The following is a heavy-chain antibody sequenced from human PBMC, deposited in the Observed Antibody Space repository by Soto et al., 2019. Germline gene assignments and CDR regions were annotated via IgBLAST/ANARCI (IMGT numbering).Heavy chain of an antibody. D-gene: IGHD3-22*01. V-gene: IGHV3-7*05. Sequence: EVQLVESGGGLVQPGGSLRLSCGASGFTFSRFWMSWVRQAPGKGLEWVANIKEDGSDKNYVDSVKGRFTISRDNAKNSLYLQMNILRAEDTAVYYCARDHTYYYESSGYYGAFDMWGQGTRVTVSS. CDR1: GFTFSRFW. CDR2: IKEDGSDK. J-gene: IGHJ3*02. CDR3: ARDHTYYYESSGYYGAFDM.